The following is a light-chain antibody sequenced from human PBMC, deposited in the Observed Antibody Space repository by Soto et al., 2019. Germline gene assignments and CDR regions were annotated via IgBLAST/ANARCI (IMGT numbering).Light chain of an antibody. V-gene: IGKV3-11*01. CDR2: DST. Sequence: EIVLTQSPDTLSLFPGERATLSCMASQSIHTSSAWYQQKPGQPPRLVVYDSTLRANGVPDRFGGSRSGTEFTLTINNLEPEDFAVYYCQQRNVWPPITFGQGTRLQIK. J-gene: IGKJ5*01. CDR1: QSIHTS. CDR3: QQRNVWPPIT.